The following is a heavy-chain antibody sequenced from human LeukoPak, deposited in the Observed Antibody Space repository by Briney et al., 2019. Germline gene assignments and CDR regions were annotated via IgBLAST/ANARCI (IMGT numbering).Heavy chain of an antibody. CDR2: ISAYNGNT. J-gene: IGHJ4*02. Sequence: ASVKVSCKASGYTFTSYGISWVRQAPGQGLEWMGWISAYNGNTNYAQKLQGRVTMTTDTSTSTAYMELRSLRSDDTAVYYCTRDWDGYNPVNFDYWGQGTLVTVSS. D-gene: IGHD5-24*01. V-gene: IGHV1-18*01. CDR3: TRDWDGYNPVNFDY. CDR1: GYTFTSYG.